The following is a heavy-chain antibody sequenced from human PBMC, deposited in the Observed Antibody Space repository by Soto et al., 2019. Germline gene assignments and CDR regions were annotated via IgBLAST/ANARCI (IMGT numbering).Heavy chain of an antibody. Sequence: QVQLVESGGGVVQPGRSLRLSCAASGFTFSSYGMHWVRQAPGKGLEWVAVIWYDGSNKYYADSVKGRFTISRDNSKNTLYLQMNSLRAEDTAVYYCARGGSGSYYFAYWGQGTLVTVSS. CDR2: IWYDGSNK. D-gene: IGHD1-26*01. CDR3: ARGGSGSYYFAY. V-gene: IGHV3-33*01. J-gene: IGHJ4*02. CDR1: GFTFSSYG.